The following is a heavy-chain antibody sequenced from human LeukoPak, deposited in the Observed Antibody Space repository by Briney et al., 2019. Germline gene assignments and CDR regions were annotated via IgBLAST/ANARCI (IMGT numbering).Heavy chain of an antibody. CDR3: ARVPYYYDSSGYYRTSWYFDY. D-gene: IGHD3-22*01. Sequence: GGSLRLSCAASGFTFSSYGMHWVRQAPGKGLEWVAVIWYDGSNKYYADSVKGRFTISRDNSKNTLYLQMNSLRAEDTAVYYCARVPYYYDSSGYYRTSWYFDYWGQGTLVTVSS. CDR1: GFTFSSYG. J-gene: IGHJ4*02. V-gene: IGHV3-33*01. CDR2: IWYDGSNK.